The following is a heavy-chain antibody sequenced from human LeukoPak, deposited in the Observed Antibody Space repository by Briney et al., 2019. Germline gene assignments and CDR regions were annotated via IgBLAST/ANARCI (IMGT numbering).Heavy chain of an antibody. CDR1: GGSISSYY. D-gene: IGHD4-17*01. CDR3: ARGDFYDYGSMDV. V-gene: IGHV3-11*04. J-gene: IGHJ6*03. CDR2: ISSSGSTR. Sequence: LSLTCTVSGGSISSYYWSWIRQPPGKGLEWVSYISSSGSTRYYADSVKGRFTISRDNAKNSLYLQMNSLRAEDTAVYYCARGDFYDYGSMDVWGKGTTVTVSS.